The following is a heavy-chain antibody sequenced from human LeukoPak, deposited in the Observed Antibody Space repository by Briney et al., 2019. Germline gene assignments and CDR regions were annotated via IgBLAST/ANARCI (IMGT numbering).Heavy chain of an antibody. J-gene: IGHJ4*02. V-gene: IGHV4-39*07. CDR3: ASRSGSYSRYFDY. Sequence: SETLSLTCTVSGGSISSSSYYWGWIRQPPGKGLEWTGSIYYSGSTYYNPSLKSRVTISVDTSKNQFSLKLSSVTAADTAVYYCASRSGSYSRYFDYWGQGTLVTVSS. CDR2: IYYSGST. CDR1: GGSISSSSYY. D-gene: IGHD1-26*01.